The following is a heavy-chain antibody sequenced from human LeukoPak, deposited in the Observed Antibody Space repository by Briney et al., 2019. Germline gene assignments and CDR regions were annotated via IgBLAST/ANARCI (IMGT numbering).Heavy chain of an antibody. CDR1: GGSFSGYY. Sequence: SGTLSLTCAVYGGSFSGYYWSWIRQPPGKGLEWIGEINHSGSTNYNPSLKSRVTISVDTSKNQFSLKLSSVTAADTAVYYCAREVLEDDAFDIWGQGTMVTVSS. D-gene: IGHD5-24*01. CDR2: INHSGST. V-gene: IGHV4-34*01. CDR3: AREVLEDDAFDI. J-gene: IGHJ3*02.